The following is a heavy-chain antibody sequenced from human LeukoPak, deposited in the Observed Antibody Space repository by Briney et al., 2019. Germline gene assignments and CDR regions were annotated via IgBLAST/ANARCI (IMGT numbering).Heavy chain of an antibody. CDR1: GGSISSGGYY. V-gene: IGHV4-31*03. J-gene: IGHJ5*02. CDR2: IDYSGST. D-gene: IGHD3-10*01. Sequence: SETLSLTCTDSGGSISSGGYYWSWIRQHPGKGLEWIGYIDYSGSTYYNPSLKSRVTISVDTSKNQFSLKLSSVTAADTAVYYCARGYYYYGSGSYGGNWFDPWGQGTLVTVSS. CDR3: ARGYYYYGSGSYGGNWFDP.